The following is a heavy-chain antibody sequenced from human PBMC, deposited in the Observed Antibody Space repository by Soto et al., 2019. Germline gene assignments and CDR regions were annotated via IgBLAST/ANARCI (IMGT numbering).Heavy chain of an antibody. Sequence: QEQLVQSGAEVKKPGAPVKVSCKASGYTFTSYNINWVRQATGQGLEWMGWMNPNSGNTGYAEKFRGSVPITRNSSINTAQREVGGLRSENNAVYYCGGRGGSDPSSYYPYTAVRGKGTTVPV. CDR1: GYTFTSYN. CDR2: MNPNSGNT. D-gene: IGHD3-10*01. CDR3: GGRGGSDPSSYYPYTAV. J-gene: IGHJ6*03. V-gene: IGHV1-8*01.